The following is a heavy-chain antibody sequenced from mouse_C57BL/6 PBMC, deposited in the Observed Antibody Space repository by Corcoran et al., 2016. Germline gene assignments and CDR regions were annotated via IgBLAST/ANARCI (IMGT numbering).Heavy chain of an antibody. J-gene: IGHJ1*03. CDR1: GYTFTTYG. Sequence: QIQLVQSGPELKKPGETVKISCKASGYTFTTYGMSWVKQAPGKGLKWMGWINTYSGVPTYADDFKGRFAFSLETSASTAYLQINNLKNEDTATYFCARGTTGTKYFDVWGTGTTVTFSS. V-gene: IGHV9-3*01. CDR3: ARGTTGTKYFDV. CDR2: INTYSGVP. D-gene: IGHD4-1*01.